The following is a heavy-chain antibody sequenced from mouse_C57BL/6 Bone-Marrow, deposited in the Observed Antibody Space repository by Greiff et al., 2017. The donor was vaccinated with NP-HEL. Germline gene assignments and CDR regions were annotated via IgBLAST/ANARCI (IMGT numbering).Heavy chain of an antibody. CDR2: IYWDDDK. CDR3: ARTKPYYYGSSYLYWYFDV. CDR1: GFSLSTSGMG. J-gene: IGHJ1*03. D-gene: IGHD1-1*01. V-gene: IGHV8-12*01. Sequence: QVTLKESGPGILQSSQTLSLTCSFSGFSLSTSGMGVSWIRQPSGKGLEWLAHIYWDDDKRYNPSLKSRLTISKDTSRNQVFLKITSVDTADTATYYCARTKPYYYGSSYLYWYFDVWGTGTTVTVSS.